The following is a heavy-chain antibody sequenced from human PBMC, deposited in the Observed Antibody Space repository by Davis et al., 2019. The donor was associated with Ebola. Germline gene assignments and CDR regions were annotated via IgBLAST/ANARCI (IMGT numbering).Heavy chain of an antibody. V-gene: IGHV3-48*04. CDR2: IRAGSRTR. Sequence: GGSLRLSCAASGFTFSSYSMNWFRQAPGKGLEWFSYIRAGSRTRFYADSVKGRFTISRDNAKNSLYLQMNSLRAEETSVYYCARGTMVRGVILYYYYGMDVWGQGTTVTVSS. J-gene: IGHJ6*02. CDR3: ARGTMVRGVILYYYYGMDV. D-gene: IGHD3-10*01. CDR1: GFTFSSYS.